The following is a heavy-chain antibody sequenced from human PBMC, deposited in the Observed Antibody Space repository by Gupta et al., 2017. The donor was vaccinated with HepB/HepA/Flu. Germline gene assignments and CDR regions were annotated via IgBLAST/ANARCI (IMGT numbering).Heavy chain of an antibody. J-gene: IGHJ4*02. CDR3: ASQDYYEGGGFDY. D-gene: IGHD3-22*01. V-gene: IGHV1-69*04. Sequence: QVQLVQSGTEMNKPGSSVKVSCQTPEGTFKTYAINWVRQAPGQGFEWMGRIIPSVEMTDYGEKFQGRVTFAADSSTNTAYMGLSGLKSEDSAVYYCASQDYYEGGGFDYWGQGTLITVAS. CDR2: IIPSVEMT. CDR1: EGTFKTYA.